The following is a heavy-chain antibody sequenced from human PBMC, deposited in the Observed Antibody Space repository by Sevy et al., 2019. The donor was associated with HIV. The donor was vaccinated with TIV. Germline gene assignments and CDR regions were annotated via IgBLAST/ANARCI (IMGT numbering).Heavy chain of an antibody. D-gene: IGHD2-2*02. J-gene: IGHJ6*02. V-gene: IGHV1-2*02. Sequence: ASVKVSCKASGYTFTGYYMHWVRQAPGQGLEWMGWINPNSGGTNYAQKFQGRVTMTRDTSISTAYMELSRLRSDDTAWYYCARVNGRGCSSTRCYTNGARYYGMDVWGQGTTVTVSS. CDR2: INPNSGGT. CDR1: GYTFTGYY. CDR3: ARVNGRGCSSTRCYTNGARYYGMDV.